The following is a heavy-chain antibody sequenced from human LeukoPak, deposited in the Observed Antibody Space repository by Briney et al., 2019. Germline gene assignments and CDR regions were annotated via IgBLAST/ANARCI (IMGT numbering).Heavy chain of an antibody. Sequence: GASVKVSCKASGYTFTSYDINWVRQATGQGLEWMGWMNPNSGNTGYAQKFQGRVTMTRDTSINTAYMELSSLTSEDTAVCYCARGWRWELRSSYWGQGTLVTVSS. CDR2: MNPNSGNT. CDR3: ARGWRWELRSSY. D-gene: IGHD1-26*01. V-gene: IGHV1-8*01. J-gene: IGHJ4*02. CDR1: GYTFTSYD.